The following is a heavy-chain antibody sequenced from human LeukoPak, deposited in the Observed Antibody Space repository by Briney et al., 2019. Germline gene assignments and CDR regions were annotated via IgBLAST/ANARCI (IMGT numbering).Heavy chain of an antibody. Sequence: PSETLSLTCAVSGGSISSGGYSWSWIRQPPGKGLEWIGYIYHSGSTYYNPSLKSRVTISVDRSKNQFSLKLSSVTAADTAVYYCAGYDYGDYGWFDPWGQGTLVTVSS. CDR1: GGSISSGGYS. J-gene: IGHJ5*02. V-gene: IGHV4-30-2*01. CDR2: IYHSGST. CDR3: AGYDYGDYGWFDP. D-gene: IGHD4-17*01.